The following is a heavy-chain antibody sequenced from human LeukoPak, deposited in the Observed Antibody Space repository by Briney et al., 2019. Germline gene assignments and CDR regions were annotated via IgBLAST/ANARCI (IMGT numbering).Heavy chain of an antibody. Sequence: IPSETLSLTCSVSGYSIKSGYYWGWIRQAPGQGLEWIGSIYNTGNTFYNPSLKSRVTTSVDTSKNQFSLTLTSVTAADTALFYCARVSVEGRGPPRYHFDYWGQGTLVAVSS. CDR1: GYSIKSGYY. D-gene: IGHD3-10*01. CDR3: ARVSVEGRGPPRYHFDY. V-gene: IGHV4-38-2*02. J-gene: IGHJ4*02. CDR2: IYNTGNT.